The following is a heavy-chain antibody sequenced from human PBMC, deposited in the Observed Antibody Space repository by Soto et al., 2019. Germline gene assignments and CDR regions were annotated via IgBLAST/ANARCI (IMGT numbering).Heavy chain of an antibody. Sequence: LSLTCTVSGGSISSGGYYWSWIRQHPGKGLEWIGYIYYSGSTYYNPSLKSRVTISVDTSKNQFSLKLSSVTAADTAVYYCARERVDGNWFDPWGQGTLVTVSS. CDR3: ARERVDGNWFDP. V-gene: IGHV4-31*03. J-gene: IGHJ5*02. CDR2: IYYSGST. CDR1: GGSISSGGYY. D-gene: IGHD3-9*01.